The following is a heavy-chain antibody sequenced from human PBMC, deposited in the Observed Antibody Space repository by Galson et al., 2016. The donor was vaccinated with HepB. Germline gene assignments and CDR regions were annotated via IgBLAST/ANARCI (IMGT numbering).Heavy chain of an antibody. J-gene: IGHJ4*02. CDR3: ARGSAFGGVDN. D-gene: IGHD3-16*01. V-gene: IGHV4-30-4*01. CDR2: IYYSGST. Sequence: TLSLTCTVSGGSISGGDYYWSWIRQPPGKGLEWIGYIYYSGSTYHSPSLKSRVTISVDTSKNQFSLKLNSVTAADTAVYYCARGSAFGGVDNWGQGTLVTVSS. CDR1: GGSISGGDYY.